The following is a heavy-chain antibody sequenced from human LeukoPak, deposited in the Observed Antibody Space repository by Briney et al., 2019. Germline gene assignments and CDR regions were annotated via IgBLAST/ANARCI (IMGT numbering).Heavy chain of an antibody. Sequence: ASVKVSCKASGYSLTTYYMHWVRQAPGQGLEWMAIINPSGGGTKYAQKFQGRVTMTRDTPTNTVYMELNSLRAEDTAVYYCARAGCSTVPAALWCWFDPWGQGTLVTVSS. CDR1: GYSLTTYY. CDR2: INPSGGGT. V-gene: IGHV1-46*01. D-gene: IGHD2-2*01. CDR3: ARAGCSTVPAALWCWFDP. J-gene: IGHJ5*02.